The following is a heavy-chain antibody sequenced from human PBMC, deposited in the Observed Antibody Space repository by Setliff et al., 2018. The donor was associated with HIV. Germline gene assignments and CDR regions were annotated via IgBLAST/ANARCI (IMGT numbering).Heavy chain of an antibody. CDR2: IHYGGFF. V-gene: IGHV4-39*01. D-gene: IGHD1-26*01. CDR1: GGSLRSSRYY. CDR3: ASPTSDLYSGSPE. Sequence: SEALSLTCTVSGGSLRSSRYYWGWIRQPPGKGLEWIGNIHYGGFFWYSPSLKSRVTISVDTSKNQFSLKLSSVTAADTAVYYCASPTSDLYSGSPEWGQGTLVTVSS. J-gene: IGHJ4*02.